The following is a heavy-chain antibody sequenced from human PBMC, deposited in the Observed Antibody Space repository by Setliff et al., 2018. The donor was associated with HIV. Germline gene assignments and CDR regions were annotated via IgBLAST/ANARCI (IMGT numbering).Heavy chain of an antibody. CDR2: IRSKAYGGTT. Sequence: GESLKIPCTASGFTFGDYAMSWVRQAPGKGLEWVGFIRSKAYGGTTEYAASVKDRFTVSRDDSKSIAHLQINSLKTEDTAVYYCTRDKGYAFDIWGQGTMVTVS. CDR3: TRDKGYAFDI. J-gene: IGHJ3*02. D-gene: IGHD5-18*01. CDR1: GFTFGDYA. V-gene: IGHV3-49*04.